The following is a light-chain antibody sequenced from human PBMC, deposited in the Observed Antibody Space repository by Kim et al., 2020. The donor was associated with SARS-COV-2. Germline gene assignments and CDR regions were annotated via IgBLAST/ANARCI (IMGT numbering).Light chain of an antibody. V-gene: IGLV3-9*01. Sequence: SYELTQPLSVSVALGQTARITCGGNHIGRKNVHWCQQKPGQAPVVVIYRDSNRPSGIPGRFSGSNSEKTATLTISRVQAGEEADYYCQLWDRSTASYVFGNGTKVTVL. CDR2: RDS. CDR1: HIGRKN. CDR3: QLWDRSTASYV. J-gene: IGLJ1*01.